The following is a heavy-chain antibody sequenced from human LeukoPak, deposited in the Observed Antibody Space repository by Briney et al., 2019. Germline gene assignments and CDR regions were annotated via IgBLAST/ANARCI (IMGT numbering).Heavy chain of an antibody. CDR2: ISYDGSNK. CDR1: GFTFLSYG. CDR3: AFYRGAHSYFPY. D-gene: IGHD3-10*01. J-gene: IGHJ4*02. Sequence: TGGSLRLSCAASGFTFLSYGMHWVRQAPGKGLEWVAVISYDGSNKSYADSVKGRFAISRDNSKNTIYLQMNSLRAEDTAVYYCAFYRGAHSYFPYWGQGTLVTVSS. V-gene: IGHV3-30*03.